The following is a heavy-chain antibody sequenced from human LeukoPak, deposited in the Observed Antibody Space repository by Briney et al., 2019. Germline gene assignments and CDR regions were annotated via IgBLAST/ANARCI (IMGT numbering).Heavy chain of an antibody. J-gene: IGHJ4*02. Sequence: GGSLRLSCAASGFTFSSYAMHWVRQAPGKGLEWVAVISYDGSNKYYADSVKGRFTISRDNSKNTLYLQMNSLRAEDTAVYYCARFDDSRRKNYFDYWGQGTLVTVSS. CDR3: ARFDDSRRKNYFDY. V-gene: IGHV3-30*04. D-gene: IGHD3-22*01. CDR2: ISYDGSNK. CDR1: GFTFSSYA.